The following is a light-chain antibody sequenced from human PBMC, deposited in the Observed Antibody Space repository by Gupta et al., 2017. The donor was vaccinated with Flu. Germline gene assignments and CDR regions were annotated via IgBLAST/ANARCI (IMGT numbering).Light chain of an antibody. J-gene: IGKJ4*01. V-gene: IGKV3-11*01. CDR3: QQRYSWPPLT. CDR1: QSVRNY. Sequence: ERATLSCRASQSVRNYLAWYQQKPGQAPRLLIYDASNRATGIPARFSGSGSGTDFTLTISSLEPEDFAVYYCQQRYSWPPLTFGGGTKVEIK. CDR2: DAS.